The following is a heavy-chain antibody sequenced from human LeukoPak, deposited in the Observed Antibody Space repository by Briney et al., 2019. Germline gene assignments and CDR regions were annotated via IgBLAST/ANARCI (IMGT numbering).Heavy chain of an antibody. V-gene: IGHV4-34*01. CDR2: INHSGST. CDR3: ARVGRGALWVRYYYGMDV. Sequence: SETLSLTCAVYGGSFSGYYWRWIRQPPGKGLEWIGEINHSGSTNYNPSLKSRVTISVDTSKNQFSLKLSSVTAADTAVYYCARVGRGALWVRYYYGMDVWGQGTTVTVSS. J-gene: IGHJ6*02. CDR1: GGSFSGYY. D-gene: IGHD3-10*01.